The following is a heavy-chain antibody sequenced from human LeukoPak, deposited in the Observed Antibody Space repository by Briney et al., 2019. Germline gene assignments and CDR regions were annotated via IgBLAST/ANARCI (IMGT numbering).Heavy chain of an antibody. Sequence: GESLKISCKGSGYSFTSYWIGWVRQMLGKGLEWMGIIYPGDSDTRYSPSFQGQVTISADKSISTAYLQWSSLKASDTAMYYCARLSIVVPAANPIGWFDPWGQGTLVTVSS. CDR2: IYPGDSDT. V-gene: IGHV5-51*01. CDR1: GYSFTSYW. J-gene: IGHJ5*02. CDR3: ARLSIVVPAANPIGWFDP. D-gene: IGHD2-2*01.